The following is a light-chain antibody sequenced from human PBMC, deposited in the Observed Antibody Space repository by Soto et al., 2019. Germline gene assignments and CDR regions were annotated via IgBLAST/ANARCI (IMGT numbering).Light chain of an antibody. J-gene: IGKJ4*01. CDR3: QQYASSVT. V-gene: IGKV3-20*01. Sequence: EIVLTQSPGTLSLSPGERATLSCRASQSVSSSYLAWYQQKPGQAPRVLIYDASSTATGTPDRFSGSGSGTEFTLTISRMEPEDAAVYYCQQYASSVTFGGGTQVDIK. CDR1: QSVSSSY. CDR2: DAS.